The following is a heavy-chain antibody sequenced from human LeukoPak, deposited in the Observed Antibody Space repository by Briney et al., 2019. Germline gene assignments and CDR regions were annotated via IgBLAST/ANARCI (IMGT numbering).Heavy chain of an antibody. CDR1: GFTFGDYA. CDR3: TRCYGSGTPDDY. CDR2: TRSKAYGGTT. Sequence: SLRLSCTASGFTFGDYAMSWFRQAPGKGLEWVGFTRSKAYGGTTEYAASVKGRFIISRDDSKNIAYLQMNSLKTEDTAVYYCTRCYGSGTPDDYWGQGTLVTVSS. V-gene: IGHV3-49*03. D-gene: IGHD3-10*01. J-gene: IGHJ4*02.